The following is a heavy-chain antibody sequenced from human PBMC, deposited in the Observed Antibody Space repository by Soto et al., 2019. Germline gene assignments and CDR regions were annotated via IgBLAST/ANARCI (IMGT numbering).Heavy chain of an antibody. CDR3: ARFLAAPFGWFDP. CDR2: IYTSGST. CDR1: GGSISSYY. J-gene: IGHJ5*02. D-gene: IGHD2-15*01. Sequence: TLSVTCTVSGGSISSYYWSWIRQPAGKGLEWIGRIYTSGSTNYNPSLKSRVTMSVDTSKNQFPLKLSSVTAADTAVYYCARFLAAPFGWFDPWGQGTLVTVSS. V-gene: IGHV4-4*07.